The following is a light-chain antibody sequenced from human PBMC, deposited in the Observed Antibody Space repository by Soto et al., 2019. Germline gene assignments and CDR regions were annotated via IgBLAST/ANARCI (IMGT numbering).Light chain of an antibody. V-gene: IGKV3-20*01. J-gene: IGKJ1*01. CDR2: DAS. CDR3: QQYGSSPGT. Sequence: EIVLTQSPGTLSLSPGERATLSCRASQSVSSSYLAWYQQKPGQAPGLLIYDASSRATGIPDRFSGSGSGTDFTLTISRLEPEDFAVYYCQQYGSSPGTFGQGTKVEIK. CDR1: QSVSSSY.